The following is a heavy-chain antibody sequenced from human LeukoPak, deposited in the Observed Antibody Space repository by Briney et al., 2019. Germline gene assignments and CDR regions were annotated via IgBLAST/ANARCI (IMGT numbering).Heavy chain of an antibody. CDR1: GFTVSSNY. CDR2: IYSGGST. V-gene: IGHV3-53*01. J-gene: IGHJ6*02. CDR3: AREGGPGVYEEDYYGMDV. D-gene: IGHD2-8*01. Sequence: GGSLRLSCAASGFTVSSNYMSWVRQAPGKGLEWVSVIYSGGSTYYADSVKGRFTISRDNAKNSLYLQMNSLRAEDTAVYYCAREGGPGVYEEDYYGMDVWGQGTTVTVSS.